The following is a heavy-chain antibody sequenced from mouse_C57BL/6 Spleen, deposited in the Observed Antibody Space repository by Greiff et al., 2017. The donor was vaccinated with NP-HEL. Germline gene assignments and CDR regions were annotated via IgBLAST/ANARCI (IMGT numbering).Heavy chain of an antibody. CDR2: IYPGDGDT. J-gene: IGHJ4*01. CDR1: GYAFSSYW. D-gene: IGHD1-1*01. CDR3: ARYYYGSSYYYAMDY. Sequence: VQLQQSGAELVKPGASVKISCKASGYAFSSYWMNWVKQRPGKGLEWIGQIYPGDGDTNYNGKFKGKATLTADKSSSTAYMQLSSLTSEDSAVYFGARYYYGSSYYYAMDYWGQGTSVTVSS. V-gene: IGHV1-80*01.